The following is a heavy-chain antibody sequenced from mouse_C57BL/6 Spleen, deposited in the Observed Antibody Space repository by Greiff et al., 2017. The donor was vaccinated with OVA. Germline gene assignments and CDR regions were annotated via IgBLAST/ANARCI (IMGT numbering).Heavy chain of an antibody. V-gene: IGHV1-53*01. CDR2: INPSNGGT. CDR3: ARGGDGYDGAWFAY. D-gene: IGHD2-2*01. CDR1: GYTFTSYW. J-gene: IGHJ3*01. Sequence: VQLQQPGTELVKPGASVKLSCKASGYTFTSYWMHWVKQRPGQGLEWIGNINPSNGGTNYNEKFKGKATFTADTSSNTAYMQLSSLTTEDSAIYYCARGGDGYDGAWFAYWGQGTLVTVSA.